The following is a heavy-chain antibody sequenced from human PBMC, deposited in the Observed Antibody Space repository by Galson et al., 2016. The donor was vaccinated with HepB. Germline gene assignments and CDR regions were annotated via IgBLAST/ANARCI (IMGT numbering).Heavy chain of an antibody. CDR1: GFTFSSYA. J-gene: IGHJ4*02. CDR2: VGSRSSPI. CDR3: ARVDEGYYYLIDY. V-gene: IGHV3-48*02. D-gene: IGHD3-22*01. Sequence: SLRLSCAASGFTFSSYALNWVRQAPGKGLEWVSYVGSRSSPIHYADSVKGRFTISRDNAKNSLYLQMNSLRDEGTAVYYCARVDEGYYYLIDYWGQGTLVTVSS.